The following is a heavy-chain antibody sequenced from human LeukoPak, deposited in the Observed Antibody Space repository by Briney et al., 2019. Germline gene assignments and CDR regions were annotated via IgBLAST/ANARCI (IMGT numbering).Heavy chain of an antibody. CDR2: INPRDGGT. Sequence: ASVKVSCKGSGYTFTDYYLHWVRQAPGQGLEWVGYINPRDGGTSSPPNFRGRVTMTTGAPSSTVYMELSRLTSDDTAIYYCAREGNGLLSKDLDYWGQGTLVTVSS. V-gene: IGHV1-2*02. D-gene: IGHD2-15*01. CDR1: GYTFTDYY. CDR3: AREGNGLLSKDLDY. J-gene: IGHJ4*02.